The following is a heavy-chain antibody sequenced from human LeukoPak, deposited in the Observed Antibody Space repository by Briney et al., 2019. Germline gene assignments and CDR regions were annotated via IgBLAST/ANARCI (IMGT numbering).Heavy chain of an antibody. CDR3: ASGTYYYDSSGYRTEYFQH. CDR2: INPNSGGT. D-gene: IGHD3-22*01. J-gene: IGHJ1*01. Sequence: ASVKVSCKASGYTFTGYYMHWVRQAPGQGLEWMGWINPNSGGTNYAQKFQGRVTMTRDTSISTAYMELSRLRSDDTAVYYCASGTYYYDSSGYRTEYFQHWGQGTLVTVSS. CDR1: GYTFTGYY. V-gene: IGHV1-2*02.